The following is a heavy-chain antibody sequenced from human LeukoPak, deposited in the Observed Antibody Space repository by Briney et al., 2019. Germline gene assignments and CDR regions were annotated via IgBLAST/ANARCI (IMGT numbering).Heavy chain of an antibody. Sequence: GGSLRLSCAASGFTFNDYYMSCIRQAPGKGLEWVSYISSRGRTIYYADSVKGRFTISRDNGENSLYLRMNSLRVEDTALYYCARGSDWNAFDSWGQGTVVTVSS. CDR3: ARGSDWNAFDS. J-gene: IGHJ3*02. CDR2: ISSRGRTI. D-gene: IGHD3/OR15-3a*01. CDR1: GFTFNDYY. V-gene: IGHV3-11*01.